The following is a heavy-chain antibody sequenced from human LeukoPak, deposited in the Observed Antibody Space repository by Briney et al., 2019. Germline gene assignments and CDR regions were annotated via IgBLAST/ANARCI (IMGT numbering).Heavy chain of an antibody. Sequence: GGSLRLSCAASGFTFSNYAMNWVRQAPGKGLEWVSSFGTRSSSIYYAHSVTGRFIVSRDNAKNSLFLQMNSLRAEDTAVYYCARDFSAIVTGFDYWGQGTLVTVSS. V-gene: IGHV3-21*01. D-gene: IGHD1-14*01. J-gene: IGHJ4*02. CDR2: FGTRSSSI. CDR1: GFTFSNYA. CDR3: ARDFSAIVTGFDY.